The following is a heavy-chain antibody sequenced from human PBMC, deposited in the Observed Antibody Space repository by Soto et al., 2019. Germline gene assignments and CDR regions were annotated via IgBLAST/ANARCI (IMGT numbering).Heavy chain of an antibody. CDR1: GYTFTSYA. D-gene: IGHD6-6*01. CDR2: INAGNGNT. CDR3: ARDRSSSLPRWFDP. V-gene: IGHV1-3*01. J-gene: IGHJ5*02. Sequence: QVPLVQSGAEVKKPGASVKVSCKASGYTFTSYAMHWVRQAPGQRLEWMGWINAGNGNTKYSQKFQGRVTITRDTSASTAYMELSSLRSEDTAVYYCARDRSSSLPRWFDPWGQGTLVTVSS.